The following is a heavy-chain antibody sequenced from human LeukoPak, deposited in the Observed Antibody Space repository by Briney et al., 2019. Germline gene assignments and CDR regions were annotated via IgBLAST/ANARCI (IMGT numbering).Heavy chain of an antibody. D-gene: IGHD5-12*01. CDR2: IKQDGSEK. V-gene: IGHV3-7*05. CDR1: RFTFRSYW. J-gene: IGHJ4*02. CDR3: AREGGYGGVLDY. Sequence: GGSLRLSCAASRFTFRSYWMTWVRQAPGKGLEWVANIKQDGSEKYYVGSVKGRFTISRDNTKNSLYLQMDSLRAEDTAVYYCAREGGYGGVLDYWGQGTLVTVSS.